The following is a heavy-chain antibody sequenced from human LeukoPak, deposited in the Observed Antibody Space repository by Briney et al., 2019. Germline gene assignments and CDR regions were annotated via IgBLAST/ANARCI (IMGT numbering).Heavy chain of an antibody. Sequence: GGSLRLSCAASGFTFSSYAMHWVRQAPGKGLEWVAVISYDGSNKYYADSVKGRFTISRDNSKNTLYLQMNSLRAEDTAVYYCARDYGDYGGGYFDYWGQGTLVTVSS. CDR1: GFTFSSYA. CDR2: ISYDGSNK. D-gene: IGHD4-17*01. CDR3: ARDYGDYGGGYFDY. J-gene: IGHJ4*02. V-gene: IGHV3-30*04.